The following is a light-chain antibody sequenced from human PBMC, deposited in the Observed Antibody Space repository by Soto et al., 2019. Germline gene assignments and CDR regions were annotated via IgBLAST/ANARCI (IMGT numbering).Light chain of an antibody. CDR2: GAS. J-gene: IGKJ1*01. V-gene: IGKV3-15*01. CDR3: QQYNNWPLT. CDR1: QTVSSN. Sequence: EIVMTQSPATLSVSPGERATLSCRASQTVSSNLAWYQQKPGQAPRLLIYGASTRATGLPARFSGSGSGTEFTHTISSLQSEEFAVYYCQQYNNWPLTFGQGTKVEIK.